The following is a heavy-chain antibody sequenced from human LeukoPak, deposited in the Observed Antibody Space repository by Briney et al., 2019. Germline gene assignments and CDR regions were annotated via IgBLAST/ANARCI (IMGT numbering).Heavy chain of an antibody. CDR2: IYYSGST. Sequence: PSETLSLTCTVSGGSISSYYWSWIRQPPGKGLEWIGYIYYSGSTNYNPSLKSRVTISVDTSKNQFSLKLSSVTAADTAVYYCARPSSSSANPYYFDYWGQGTLVTVSS. CDR1: GGSISSYY. J-gene: IGHJ4*02. V-gene: IGHV4-59*08. D-gene: IGHD6-6*01. CDR3: ARPSSSSANPYYFDY.